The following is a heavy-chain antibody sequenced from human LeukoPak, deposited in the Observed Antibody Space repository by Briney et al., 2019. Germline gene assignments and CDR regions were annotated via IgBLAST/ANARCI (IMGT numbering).Heavy chain of an antibody. V-gene: IGHV4-38-2*02. D-gene: IGHD3-22*01. J-gene: IGHJ4*02. Sequence: SETLSLTCTVSGYSISSRYYWGWIRQPPGKGLEWIGTISHSGSTYYNPSLKSRVTISVDTSKNQFSLKLSSVTAADTAVYYCARVVYGSGGYYGDYWGQGTLVTVSS. CDR1: GYSISSRYY. CDR2: ISHSGST. CDR3: ARVVYGSGGYYGDY.